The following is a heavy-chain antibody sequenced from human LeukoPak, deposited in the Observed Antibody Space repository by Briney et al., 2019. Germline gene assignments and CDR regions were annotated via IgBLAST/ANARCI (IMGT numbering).Heavy chain of an antibody. Sequence: GSSVKVSCKASGGTFSSYAISWVRQAPGQGLEWMGRIIPILGIANYAQKFQGRVTITADKSTSTAYMELSSLRSEDTAVYYCARDLCDSSGYYYEPAFDIWGQGTMVTVSS. CDR3: ARDLCDSSGYYYEPAFDI. V-gene: IGHV1-69*04. J-gene: IGHJ3*02. CDR2: IIPILGIA. D-gene: IGHD3-22*01. CDR1: GGTFSSYA.